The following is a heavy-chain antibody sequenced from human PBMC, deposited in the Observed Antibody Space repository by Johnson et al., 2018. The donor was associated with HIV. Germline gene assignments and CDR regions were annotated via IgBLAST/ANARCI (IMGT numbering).Heavy chain of an antibody. D-gene: IGHD3-10*01. CDR1: GFTFDDYG. CDR2: INWNGGST. CDR3: ARAEIYEGRVGDFAFDI. J-gene: IGHJ3*02. Sequence: MQLVESGGGLVQPGGSLRLSCAASGFTFDDYGMSWVRQAPGKGLEWVSGINWNGGSTGYADSVKGRFTISRDNSRNSLYLQMKSLRPEDTALYYCARAEIYEGRVGDFAFDIWGRGTMVTVSS. V-gene: IGHV3-20*04.